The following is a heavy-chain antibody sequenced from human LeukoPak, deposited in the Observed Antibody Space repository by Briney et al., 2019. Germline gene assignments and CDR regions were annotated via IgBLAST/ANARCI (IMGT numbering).Heavy chain of an antibody. CDR3: ARRDSSGLLDY. D-gene: IGHD3-22*01. V-gene: IGHV3-20*04. CDR1: GFTF. J-gene: IGHJ4*02. Sequence: GGSLRLSCAASGFTFSSWVRQAPGKGLEWVSSINWNGDNTGYADSVKGRFTISRDNAKNSLFLQMNSLRAEDTAFYYCARRDSSGLLDYWGQGTLVTVSS. CDR2: INWNGDNT.